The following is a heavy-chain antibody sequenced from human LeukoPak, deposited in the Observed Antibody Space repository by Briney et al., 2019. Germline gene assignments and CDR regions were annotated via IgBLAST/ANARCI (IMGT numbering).Heavy chain of an antibody. D-gene: IGHD6-13*01. CDR1: GFTSSSYW. J-gene: IGHJ6*02. CDR3: AREGVWRQQLVDYYYGMDV. CDR2: INSDGSST. V-gene: IGHV3-74*01. Sequence: GGSLRLSCAASGFTSSSYWMHWVRQVPGKGLVWVSRINSDGSSTSYADSVKGRFTISRDNAKNTLYLQMNSLRAEDTAVYYCAREGVWRQQLVDYYYGMDVWGQGTTVTVSS.